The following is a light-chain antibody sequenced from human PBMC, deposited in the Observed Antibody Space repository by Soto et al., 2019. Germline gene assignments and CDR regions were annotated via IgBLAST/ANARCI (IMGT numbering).Light chain of an antibody. CDR3: QQFSSYPLT. J-gene: IGKJ4*02. Sequence: EFLFTQTKGTLSLSPGEGATLSCRASQTGRNNYLAWYQQKPGQAPRLLIYDASSRATGIPDRFSGGGSGTDFTLTISRLEPEDFAVYYCQQFSSYPLTFGAGRKVDIK. V-gene: IGKV3-20*01. CDR1: QTGRNNY. CDR2: DAS.